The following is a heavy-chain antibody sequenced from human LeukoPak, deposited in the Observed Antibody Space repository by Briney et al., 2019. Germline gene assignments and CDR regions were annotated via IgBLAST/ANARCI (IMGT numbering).Heavy chain of an antibody. J-gene: IGHJ6*03. CDR2: IIPIFGTA. D-gene: IGHD2-2*01. CDR3: ARGSGYCSSTSCYYYYYYYMDA. V-gene: IGHV1-69*01. Sequence: GSSVKVSCKASGGTFSSYAISWVRQAPGQGLEWMGGIIPIFGTANYAQKFQGRVTITADESTSTAYMELSSLRSEDTAVYYCARGSGYCSSTSCYYYYYYYMDAWGKGTTVTVSS. CDR1: GGTFSSYA.